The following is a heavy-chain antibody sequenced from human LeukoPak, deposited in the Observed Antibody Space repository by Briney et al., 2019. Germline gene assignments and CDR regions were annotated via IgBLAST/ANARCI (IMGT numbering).Heavy chain of an antibody. J-gene: IGHJ1*01. CDR1: GGSFSGYY. Sequence: SETLSLTCAVYGGSFSGYYWSWIRQPPGKGLGWIGEINHSGSTNYNPSLKSRVTISVDTSKNQFSLKLSSVTAADTAVYYCARGRPQRGYFQHWGQGTLVTVSS. CDR2: INHSGST. V-gene: IGHV4-34*01. CDR3: ARGRPQRGYFQH.